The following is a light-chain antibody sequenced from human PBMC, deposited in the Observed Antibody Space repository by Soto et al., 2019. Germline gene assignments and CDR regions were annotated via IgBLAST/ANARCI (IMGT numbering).Light chain of an antibody. Sequence: QSVLTQPASVSGSPGQSITISCTGVSSDVGSYDLVSWYQQHPDKAPQLMIYGVTKRPSGVSNRFSGSKSGNTASLTISGLQTEDEADYYCCSYAGRSLYVFGTGTKVTVL. V-gene: IGLV2-23*02. CDR1: SSDVGSYDL. CDR2: GVT. J-gene: IGLJ1*01. CDR3: CSYAGRSLYV.